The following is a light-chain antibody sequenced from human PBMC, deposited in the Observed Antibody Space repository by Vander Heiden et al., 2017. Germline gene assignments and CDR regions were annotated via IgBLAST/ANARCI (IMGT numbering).Light chain of an antibody. Sequence: SYEPTQSPSVSVSPGQTARSTCSGAALPKNYAWWFQHKPGQAPVLVNDKGSERPSGIPERSAGSSSGTTVTLTISGAQVEDEADYYCDSAADNNGVFGGGTKLTVL. CDR2: KGS. V-gene: IGLV3-27*01. J-gene: IGLJ3*02. CDR1: ALPKNY. CDR3: DSAADNNGV.